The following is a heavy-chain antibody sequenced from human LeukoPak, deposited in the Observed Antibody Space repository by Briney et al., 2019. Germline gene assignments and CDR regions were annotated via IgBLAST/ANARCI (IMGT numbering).Heavy chain of an antibody. CDR2: MNPNNGNT. D-gene: IGHD2-2*01. CDR1: VYTFTIYD. V-gene: IGHV1-8*03. J-gene: IGHJ6*03. CDR3: ARGPGAINDYYMDV. Sequence: ASVNVSCTASVYTFTIYDINWVRQAPGQGLEWMGWMNPNNGNTGYAQNLQGRVTITRNTSISTAYMDLSSLRSEDTAVYYCARGPGAINDYYMDVWGKGTTVTVSS.